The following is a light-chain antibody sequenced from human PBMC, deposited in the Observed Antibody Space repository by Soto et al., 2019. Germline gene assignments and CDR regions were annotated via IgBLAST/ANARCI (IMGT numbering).Light chain of an antibody. CDR3: QQSNSALWT. CDR2: AAS. Sequence: DIQMTQFPSSLFASVGDRVTITCRASQSISSYLNWYQQKPGKAPKLLIYAASSLQSGVPSRFSGSGSGTDFTLTISSLQPEDFATYYCQQSNSALWTFGQGTKV. CDR1: QSISSY. J-gene: IGKJ1*01. V-gene: IGKV1-39*01.